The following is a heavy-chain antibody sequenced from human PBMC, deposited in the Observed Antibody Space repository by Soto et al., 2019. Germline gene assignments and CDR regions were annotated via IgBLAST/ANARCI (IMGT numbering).Heavy chain of an antibody. J-gene: IGHJ4*02. CDR2: ISYDGSNK. Sequence: QVQLVESGGGVVQPGRSLRLSCAASGFTFSSYAMHWVRQAPGKGLEWVAVISYDGSNKYYADSVKGRFTISRDNSKNTLYLQMNSLRAEDTAVYYCAREPRYCISTSCSPEPYYFDYWGQGTLVTVSS. CDR1: GFTFSSYA. D-gene: IGHD2-2*01. CDR3: AREPRYCISTSCSPEPYYFDY. V-gene: IGHV3-30-3*01.